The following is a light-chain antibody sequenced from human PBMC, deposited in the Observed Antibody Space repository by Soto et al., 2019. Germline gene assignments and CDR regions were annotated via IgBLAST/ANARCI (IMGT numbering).Light chain of an antibody. CDR2: DAS. Sequence: EIVLTLSPGALSLSPGERATLSCRASQSVSSSSLAWYQQKRGQAPRLLIHDASSRATGIPDRFSGSVSGTDGTITISRLETEDGAVYYGQQYGGSPRTFGQGTKVDIK. CDR3: QQYGGSPRT. J-gene: IGKJ1*01. CDR1: QSVSSSS. V-gene: IGKV3-20*01.